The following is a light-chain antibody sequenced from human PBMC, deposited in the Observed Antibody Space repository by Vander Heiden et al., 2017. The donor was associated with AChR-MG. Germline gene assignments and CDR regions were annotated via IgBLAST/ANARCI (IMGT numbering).Light chain of an antibody. J-gene: IGKJ2*01. CDR1: QSISSY. Sequence: DIQMTQSPSSLSASVGDRVTITCRASQSISSYLNWYQQKPGKAPKLLIYAASSLQRGVPSRFSGSGYGTDFTLTISSLQPEDFATYYCQQRDSNPPMYTFGQGTKLEIK. CDR3: QQRDSNPPMYT. V-gene: IGKV1-39*01. CDR2: AAS.